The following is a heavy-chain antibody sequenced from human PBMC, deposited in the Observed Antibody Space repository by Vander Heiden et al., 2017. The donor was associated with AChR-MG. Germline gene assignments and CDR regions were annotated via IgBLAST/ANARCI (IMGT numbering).Heavy chain of an antibody. V-gene: IGHV4-59*01. CDR1: GGSIGSYY. D-gene: IGHD4-17*01. J-gene: IGHJ3*02. Sequence: QVQLQESGPALVKPSETLSLPCTAPGGSIGSYYWSWIRQPPGKGLEWIGYIYYSGSTNYNPSLKSRVTISVDTSKNQFSLKLSSVTAADTAVYYCARENYGGNSYDAFDIWGQGTMVTVSS. CDR3: ARENYGGNSYDAFDI. CDR2: IYYSGST.